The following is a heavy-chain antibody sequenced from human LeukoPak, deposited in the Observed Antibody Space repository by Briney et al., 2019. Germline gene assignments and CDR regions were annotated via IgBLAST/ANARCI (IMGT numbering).Heavy chain of an antibody. Sequence: ASVKVSCKASGYTFTGYYMHWVRQAPGQGLEWMGWINLNSGGTNYAQKFQGWVTMTRDTSISTAYMELSRLRSDDTAVYYCARASSSWSYYYYYYGMDVWGQGTTVTVSS. J-gene: IGHJ6*02. D-gene: IGHD6-13*01. CDR1: GYTFTGYY. CDR3: ARASSSWSYYYYYYGMDV. V-gene: IGHV1-2*04. CDR2: INLNSGGT.